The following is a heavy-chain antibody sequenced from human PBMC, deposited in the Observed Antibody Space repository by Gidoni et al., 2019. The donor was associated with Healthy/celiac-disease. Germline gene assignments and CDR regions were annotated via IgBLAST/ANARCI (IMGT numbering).Heavy chain of an antibody. V-gene: IGHV3-23*01. D-gene: IGHD2-2*01. CDR3: AKDPLPAARGYFDY. CDR2: ISGSGGST. J-gene: IGHJ4*02. Sequence: EWVSAISGSGGSTYYADSVKGRFTISRDNSKNTLYLQMNSLRAEDTAVYYCAKDPLPAARGYFDYWGQGTLVTVSS.